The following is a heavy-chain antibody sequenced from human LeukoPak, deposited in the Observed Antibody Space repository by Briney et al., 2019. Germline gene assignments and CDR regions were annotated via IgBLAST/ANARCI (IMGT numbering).Heavy chain of an antibody. D-gene: IGHD3-10*01. Sequence: GGSLRLSCAASGFTFSSYAMHWVRQAPGKGLEYVSAISSNGGSTYYANSVKGRFTISRDNSKNTLYLQMGSLRAEDMAVYYCARSKPLLLTVRGVFDYWGQGTLVTVSS. CDR3: ARSKPLLLTVRGVFDY. CDR1: GFTFSSYA. V-gene: IGHV3-64*01. CDR2: ISSNGGST. J-gene: IGHJ4*02.